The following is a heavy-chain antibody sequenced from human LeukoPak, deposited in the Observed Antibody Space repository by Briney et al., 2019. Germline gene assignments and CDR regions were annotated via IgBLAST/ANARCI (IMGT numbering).Heavy chain of an antibody. V-gene: IGHV3-48*01. D-gene: IGHD2-21*02. CDR3: ARGPPYIVVVTAIGFFDS. J-gene: IGHJ4*02. CDR2: ISGSSGII. CDR1: GFTFNTYT. Sequence: GGSLRLSCAASGFTFNTYTMNWVRQAPGKGLEWVSYISGSSGIIDYADSVRGRFTISRDNAKNSLYLQMNSLRAEDTAVYYCARGPPYIVVVTAIGFFDSWGQGTLVTVSS.